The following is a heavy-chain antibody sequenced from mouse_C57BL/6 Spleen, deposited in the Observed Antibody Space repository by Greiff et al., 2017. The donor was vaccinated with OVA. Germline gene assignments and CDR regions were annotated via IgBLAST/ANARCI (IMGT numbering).Heavy chain of an antibody. J-gene: IGHJ1*03. V-gene: IGHV1-19*01. CDR2: INPYNGGT. D-gene: IGHD1-1*01. Sequence: VQLQQSGPVLVKPGASVKMSCKASGYTFTDYYMNWVKQSHGKSLEWIGVINPYNGGTSYNQKFKGKATLTVDKSSSTAYMELNSLTSEDSAVYYCAREATVVSGYFDVWGTGTTVTVSS. CDR3: AREATVVSGYFDV. CDR1: GYTFTDYY.